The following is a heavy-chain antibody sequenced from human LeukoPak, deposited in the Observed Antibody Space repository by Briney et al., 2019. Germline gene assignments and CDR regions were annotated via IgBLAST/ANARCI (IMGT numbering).Heavy chain of an antibody. CDR3: ARGLWGVVVVPAATSWFDP. V-gene: IGHV5-51*01. D-gene: IGHD2-2*01. Sequence: GESLKISCKGSGYSFTSYWIGWVRQMPGKGLEWMGIIYPGDSDTRYSPSFQGQVTISADKSISTAYLQWSSLKASDTAMHYCARGLWGVVVVPAATSWFDPWGQGTLVTVSP. CDR2: IYPGDSDT. J-gene: IGHJ5*02. CDR1: GYSFTSYW.